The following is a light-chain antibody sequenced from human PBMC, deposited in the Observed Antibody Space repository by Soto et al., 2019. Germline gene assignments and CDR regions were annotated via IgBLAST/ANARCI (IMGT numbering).Light chain of an antibody. CDR2: EVS. CDR1: SSDFGGYNY. CDR3: SSYTSNNFYV. J-gene: IGLJ1*01. Sequence: QSVLTQPASVSGSPGQSITISCTGTSSDFGGYNYVSWYQHHPGKAPQLMIYEVSNRPSGVSSRFSGSKSGNTASLTISGLQAEDEADYYCSSYTSNNFYVFGLGTKLTVL. V-gene: IGLV2-14*01.